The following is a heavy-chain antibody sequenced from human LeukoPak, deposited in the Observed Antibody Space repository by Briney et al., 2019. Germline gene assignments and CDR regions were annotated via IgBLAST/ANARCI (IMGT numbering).Heavy chain of an antibody. D-gene: IGHD2-15*01. CDR1: GYTFSSYG. J-gene: IGHJ5*02. CDR3: ARDWYCSGGSCYDCFDP. Sequence: ASVKVSCKASGYTFSSYGISWVRQAPGQGLEWMGWISGYNDNTKYAQKLQGRVTMATDTPTSTAYMELRSLRTDDTAVYYCARDWYCSGGSCYDCFDPWGQGTLVTVSS. CDR2: ISGYNDNT. V-gene: IGHV1-18*01.